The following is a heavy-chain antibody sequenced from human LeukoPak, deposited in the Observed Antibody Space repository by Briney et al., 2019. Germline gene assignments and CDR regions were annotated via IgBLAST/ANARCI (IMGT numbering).Heavy chain of an antibody. J-gene: IGHJ4*02. D-gene: IGHD3-22*01. CDR1: GYTFTGYY. Sequence: RASVKVSCKASGYTFTGYYMHWVRQAPGQGLEWMGWINPNSGGTNYAQKFQGRVTMTRDTSISTAYVELSSLRSEDTAVYYCAREGYYYDSSGYYLLDYWGQGTLVTVSS. V-gene: IGHV1-2*02. CDR3: AREGYYYDSSGYYLLDY. CDR2: INPNSGGT.